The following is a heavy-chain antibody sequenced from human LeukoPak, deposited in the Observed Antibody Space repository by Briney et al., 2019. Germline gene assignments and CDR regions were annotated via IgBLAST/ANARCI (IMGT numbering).Heavy chain of an antibody. J-gene: IGHJ4*02. CDR1: GFTFSSCG. CDR3: AKDMVYSNYDY. Sequence: GGSLRLSCAASGFTFSSCGMHWVRQAPGKGLEWVAVISYDGSNKYYADSVKGRFTISRDNSKNTLYLQMNSLRAEDTAVYYCAKDMVYSNYDYWGQGTLVTVSS. D-gene: IGHD4-11*01. CDR2: ISYDGSNK. V-gene: IGHV3-30*18.